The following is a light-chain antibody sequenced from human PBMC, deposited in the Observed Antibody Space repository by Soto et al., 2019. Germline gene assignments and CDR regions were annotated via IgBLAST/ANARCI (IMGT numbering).Light chain of an antibody. CDR3: QQYDNLLT. CDR2: DAS. CDR1: KEITTY. J-gene: IGKJ4*01. V-gene: IGKV1-33*01. Sequence: DIQMPNPPSSLFASVGDRVTIICQASKEITTYLNWYQQKPGKAPKLLIYDASNLETGVPSRFSGSGSGTDFTFTISSLQPEDIATYYCQQYDNLLTFGGGTKVEIK.